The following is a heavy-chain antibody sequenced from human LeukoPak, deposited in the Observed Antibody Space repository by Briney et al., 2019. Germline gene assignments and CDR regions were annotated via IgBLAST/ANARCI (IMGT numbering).Heavy chain of an antibody. CDR2: INPNSGGT. Sequence: ASVKVSCKASGYTFTGYYMHWVRQAPGQGFEWMGWINPNSGGTNYAQKFQGRVTMTRDTSISTAYMELSRLRSDDTAVYYCARVASGYCSSTSCYNDAFDIWGQGTMVTVSS. J-gene: IGHJ3*02. CDR1: GYTFTGYY. D-gene: IGHD2-2*01. V-gene: IGHV1-2*02. CDR3: ARVASGYCSSTSCYNDAFDI.